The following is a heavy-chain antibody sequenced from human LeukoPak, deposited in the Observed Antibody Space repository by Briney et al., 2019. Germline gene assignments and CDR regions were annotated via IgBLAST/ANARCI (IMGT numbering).Heavy chain of an antibody. J-gene: IGHJ3*02. Sequence: AGGSLRLSCAASGFTFSSYAMSWVRQAPGKGLEWVSAISGSGGSTYYEDSVKGRFTISRDNSKNTLYLQMNSLRAEDTAVYYCAKAVSMHTVVMSAFDIWGQGTMVTVSS. CDR1: GFTFSSYA. V-gene: IGHV3-23*01. CDR3: AKAVSMHTVVMSAFDI. CDR2: ISGSGGST. D-gene: IGHD2-21*01.